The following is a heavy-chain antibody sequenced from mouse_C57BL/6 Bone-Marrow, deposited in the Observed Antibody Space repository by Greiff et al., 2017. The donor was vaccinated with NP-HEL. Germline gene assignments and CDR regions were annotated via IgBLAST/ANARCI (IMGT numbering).Heavy chain of an antibody. D-gene: IGHD1-1*01. CDR1: GYTFTSYG. V-gene: IGHV1-81*01. J-gene: IGHJ2*01. CDR2: IYPRSGNT. Sequence: QVQLKESGAELARPGASVKLSCKASGYTFTSYGISWVKQRTGQGLEWIGEIYPRSGNTYYNEKFKGKATLTADKSSSTAYMELRSLTSEDSAVYFCASYYYGSSYVSPLDYWGQGTTLTVSS. CDR3: ASYYYGSSYVSPLDY.